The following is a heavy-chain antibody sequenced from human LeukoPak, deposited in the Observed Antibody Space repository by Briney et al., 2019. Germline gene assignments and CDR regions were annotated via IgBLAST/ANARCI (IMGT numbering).Heavy chain of an antibody. D-gene: IGHD6-19*01. J-gene: IGHJ4*02. Sequence: ASVKVSCKASGHTFTSYYMHWVRQAPGQGLEWMGVINPSGGITSYAQKFQGRVTMTRDTSTSTVHMELSSLRSEDTAVYYCARDRAVAGFRFDYWGQGTLVSVSS. CDR3: ARDRAVAGFRFDY. CDR1: GHTFTSYY. V-gene: IGHV1-46*01. CDR2: INPSGGIT.